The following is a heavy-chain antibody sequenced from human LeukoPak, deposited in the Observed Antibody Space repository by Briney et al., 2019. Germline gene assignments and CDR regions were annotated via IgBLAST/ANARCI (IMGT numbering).Heavy chain of an antibody. CDR3: ARPRGGAYAGAFDI. V-gene: IGHV3-21*01. Sequence: GGSLRLSCAASGSXFNNYNINWVRQAPGKGLEWVSAISTSSNYIYYADSVKGRFTISRDNAKNSLYLQMNSLRAEDTAVYYCARPRGGAYAGAFDIWGQGTMVTVSS. CDR1: GSXFNNYN. D-gene: IGHD1-26*01. J-gene: IGHJ3*02. CDR2: ISTSSNYI.